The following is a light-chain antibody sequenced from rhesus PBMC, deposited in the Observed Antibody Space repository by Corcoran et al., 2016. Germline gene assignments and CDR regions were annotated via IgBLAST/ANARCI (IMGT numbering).Light chain of an antibody. J-gene: IGKJ3*01. CDR1: ENVKNY. Sequence: DIQMTQSPSSLSASVGDRVTITCRASENVKNYLNWYQQKPGKAPKLLIYKATTLQSGVPSRFSGRGAGTDYTFTISRLQPEDVATYYCQHGYGTPFTFGPGTKLDIK. V-gene: IGKV1-74*01. CDR2: KAT. CDR3: QHGYGTPFT.